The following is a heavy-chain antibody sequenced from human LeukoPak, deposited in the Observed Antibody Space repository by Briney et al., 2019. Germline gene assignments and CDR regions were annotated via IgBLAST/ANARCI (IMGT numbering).Heavy chain of an antibody. V-gene: IGHV4-31*03. CDR1: GGSISSGGYY. CDR2: IYYSGST. J-gene: IGHJ4*02. D-gene: IGHD5-24*01. CDR3: ARARQDGVQLHY. Sequence: SQTLSLTCTVSGGSISSGGYYWSWIRQHPGKGLEWIGYIYYSGSTYYNPSLKSRVTISVDTSKNQFSLKLSSVTAADTAVYYCARARQDGVQLHYWGQGTLVTVSS.